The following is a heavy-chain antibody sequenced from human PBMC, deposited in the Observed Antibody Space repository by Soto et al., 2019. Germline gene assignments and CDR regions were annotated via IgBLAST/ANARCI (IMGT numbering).Heavy chain of an antibody. D-gene: IGHD6-13*01. CDR3: ARESSSSCHYY. Sequence: QVQLVQSGAEVKKPGASVKVSCKASCYTFTSYGISWVRHAPGQGLEWMGWISAYNGNTNYAQKLQGRVTMTTATSTSTAYMGLRSLRSDDTAVYYCARESSSSCHYYWGQGTLVTVSS. V-gene: IGHV1-18*01. J-gene: IGHJ4*02. CDR2: ISAYNGNT. CDR1: CYTFTSYG.